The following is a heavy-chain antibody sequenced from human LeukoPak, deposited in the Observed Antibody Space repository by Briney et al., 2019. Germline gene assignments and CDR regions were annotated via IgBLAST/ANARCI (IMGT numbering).Heavy chain of an antibody. Sequence: SETLSLTCTVSGGSISSSSYYWGWICQPPGKGLEWIGSIYYSGSTYYNPSLKSRVTISVDTSKNQFSLKLSSVTAADTAVYYCARSLPYDFWSGTGYYFDYWGQGTLVTVSS. CDR2: IYYSGST. D-gene: IGHD3-3*01. CDR1: GGSISSSSYY. J-gene: IGHJ4*02. V-gene: IGHV4-39*01. CDR3: ARSLPYDFWSGTGYYFDY.